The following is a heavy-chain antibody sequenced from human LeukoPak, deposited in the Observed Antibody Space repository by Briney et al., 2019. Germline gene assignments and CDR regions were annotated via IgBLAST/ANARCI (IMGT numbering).Heavy chain of an antibody. CDR1: GFTFSNYW. V-gene: IGHV3-7*03. J-gene: IGHJ4*02. Sequence: GGSLRLSCAASGFTFSNYWMSWVRQAPGKGLEWVASIKQDGSEKYYVGSVKGRFTISRDNADNSLYLQMNSLRAEDTAAYYCARLRTFDYWGQGTLVTVSS. CDR3: ARLRTFDY. D-gene: IGHD1-14*01. CDR2: IKQDGSEK.